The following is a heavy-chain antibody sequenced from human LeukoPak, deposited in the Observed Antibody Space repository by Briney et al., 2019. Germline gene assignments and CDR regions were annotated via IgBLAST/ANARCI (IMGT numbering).Heavy chain of an antibody. D-gene: IGHD2-15*01. Sequence: SETLSLTCAVYGGSFSGYYWSWIRQPPGKGLEWIGEINHSGSTNYSPSLKSRVTISVDTSKNQFSLKLSSVTAADTAVYYCARGLRVVYGMDVWGKGTTVTVSS. CDR1: GGSFSGYY. CDR2: INHSGST. V-gene: IGHV4-34*01. J-gene: IGHJ6*04. CDR3: ARGLRVVYGMDV.